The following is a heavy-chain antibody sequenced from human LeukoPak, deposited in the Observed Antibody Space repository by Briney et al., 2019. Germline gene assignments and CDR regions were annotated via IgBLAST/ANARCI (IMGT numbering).Heavy chain of an antibody. D-gene: IGHD2-15*01. Sequence: PSETLSLTCAVYGGSFSGYYWSWIRQPPGRGLEWIGEINHSGSTNYNPSLKSRVTISVDTSKNQFSLKLSSVTAADTAVYYCARDFRGSPTLVDYWGQGTLVTVSS. CDR3: ARDFRGSPTLVDY. J-gene: IGHJ4*02. CDR1: GGSFSGYY. V-gene: IGHV4-34*01. CDR2: INHSGST.